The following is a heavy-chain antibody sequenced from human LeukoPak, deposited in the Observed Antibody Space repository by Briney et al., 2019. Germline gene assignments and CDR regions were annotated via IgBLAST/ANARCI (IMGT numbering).Heavy chain of an antibody. CDR1: GFTFTTYW. V-gene: IGHV3-7*03. Sequence: GGSLRLSCVASGFTFTTYWMNWVRQAPGKGLEWVANIKQDGSEKYYVDSVKGRFTISRDNAKNSLYPQMNSLRAEDTAIYYCARVGTTYFFDYWGQGTLVTVSS. D-gene: IGHD1-7*01. J-gene: IGHJ4*02. CDR3: ARVGTTYFFDY. CDR2: IKQDGSEK.